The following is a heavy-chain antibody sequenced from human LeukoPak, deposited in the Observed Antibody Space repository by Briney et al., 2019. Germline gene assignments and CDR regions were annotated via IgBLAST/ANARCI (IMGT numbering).Heavy chain of an antibody. Sequence: SGPTLLNPSQTLTLTCAFSGFSRSTRGMSVSWIRQPPGKALEWLSLIDWVNDKYYSTSLRTRLIISRDTPENPVVLTMTNVDPVDTATYYCARQTRTSSGYYLDYWGQGVLVTVSS. CDR1: GFSRSTRGMS. J-gene: IGHJ4*02. D-gene: IGHD3-22*01. CDR2: IDWVNDK. V-gene: IGHV2-70*01. CDR3: ARQTRTSSGYYLDY.